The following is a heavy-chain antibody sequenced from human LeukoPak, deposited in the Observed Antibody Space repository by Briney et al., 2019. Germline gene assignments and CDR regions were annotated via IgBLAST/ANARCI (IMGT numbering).Heavy chain of an antibody. V-gene: IGHV1-18*01. J-gene: IGHJ4*02. Sequence: GASVKVSCKASGYTFTIYGISWVRQAPGQGLEWMGWISAYNGNTNYAQKFQGRVTMTRDTSISTAYMELSRLRSDDTAVYYCARRIAAAGTMGFDYWGQGTLVTVSS. CDR1: GYTFTIYG. D-gene: IGHD6-13*01. CDR2: ISAYNGNT. CDR3: ARRIAAAGTMGFDY.